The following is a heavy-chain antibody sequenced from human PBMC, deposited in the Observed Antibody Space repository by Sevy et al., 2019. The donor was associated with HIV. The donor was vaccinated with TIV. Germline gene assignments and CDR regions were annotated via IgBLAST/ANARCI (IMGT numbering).Heavy chain of an antibody. V-gene: IGHV1-69*13. D-gene: IGHD1-7*01. J-gene: IGHJ4*02. Sequence: ASVKVSCKASGGTFSSYAISWVRQAPGQGLAWMGGIIPIFGTANYAQKFQGRVTITADESTSTAYMELSSLRSEDTAVYYCAGDRGWNYPTPLYWGQGTLVTVSS. CDR3: AGDRGWNYPTPLY. CDR2: IIPIFGTA. CDR1: GGTFSSYA.